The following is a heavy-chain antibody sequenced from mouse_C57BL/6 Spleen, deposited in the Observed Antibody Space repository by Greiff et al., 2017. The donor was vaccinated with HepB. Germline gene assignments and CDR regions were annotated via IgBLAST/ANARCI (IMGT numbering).Heavy chain of an antibody. CDR2: INPNNGGT. CDR3: ARRGLPGGYAMDY. CDR1: GYTFTDYY. V-gene: IGHV1-26*01. Sequence: VQLQQSGPELVKPGASVKISCKASGYTFTDYYMNWVKQSHGKSLEWIGDINPNNGGTSYNQKFKGKATLTVDKSSSTAYMELRSLTSEDSAVYYCARRGLPGGYAMDYWGQGTSVTVSS. J-gene: IGHJ4*01. D-gene: IGHD3-1*01.